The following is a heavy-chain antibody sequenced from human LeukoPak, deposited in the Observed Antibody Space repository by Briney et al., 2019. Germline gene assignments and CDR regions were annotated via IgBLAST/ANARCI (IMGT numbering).Heavy chain of an antibody. D-gene: IGHD5-18*01. CDR2: IGRSGSPV. Sequence: GGSLRLSCAASGFSFSTYGMSWVRQAPGKGLEWISSIGRSGSPVYNTDSLKGRFSISRDNAKNTLYLQLNSLRAEDTAVYYCARDRGKRVETSMVGFPWGQGTLVTVSS. CDR3: ARDRGKRVETSMVGFP. V-gene: IGHV3-48*04. J-gene: IGHJ5*02. CDR1: GFSFSTYG.